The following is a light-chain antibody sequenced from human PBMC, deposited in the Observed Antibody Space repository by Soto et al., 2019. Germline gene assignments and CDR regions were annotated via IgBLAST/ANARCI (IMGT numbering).Light chain of an antibody. CDR2: GAS. J-gene: IGKJ3*01. Sequence: EIVFTQSPGTLSLSPGERATLSCRASQSLSINSLAWYQQKPGQSPRLLVYGASTRDTGIPDRFRGSGSGTDFALTISSLEPEDFAMYYCQQYDGSPLTFGPGTKLDIK. CDR3: QQYDGSPLT. CDR1: QSLSINS. V-gene: IGKV3-20*01.